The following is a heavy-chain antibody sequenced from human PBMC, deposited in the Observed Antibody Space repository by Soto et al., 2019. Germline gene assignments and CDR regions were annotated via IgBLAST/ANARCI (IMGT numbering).Heavy chain of an antibody. D-gene: IGHD2-8*01. CDR3: VSWVSADLDY. Sequence: GGSLRLSCAASGFTFDSPYSHSMSWVRQSPGKGPEWVSTISSNGAYTHYAESVQGRFTISKDDSRNTVHLHMNSLGADDTAYYFCVSWVSADLDYWGHGTPVTVSS. CDR1: GFTFDSPYSHS. V-gene: IGHV3-23*01. J-gene: IGHJ4*01. CDR2: ISSNGAYT.